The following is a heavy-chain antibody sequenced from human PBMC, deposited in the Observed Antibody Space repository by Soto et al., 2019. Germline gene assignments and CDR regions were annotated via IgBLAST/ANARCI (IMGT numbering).Heavy chain of an antibody. D-gene: IGHD2-21*01. V-gene: IGHV3-11*06. CDR1: VFPFSDYY. Sequence: AAGSLRLSCATSVFPFSDYYMRCIRQAPGKWLEWLSHISPKSTYRNYADSVKGRFTVSRDNTKRSLFLQMNSLGVEDTAVYYYARGGGGGLFEHWGQGVLVNVS. CDR3: ARGGGGGLFEH. J-gene: IGHJ4*02. CDR2: ISPKSTYR.